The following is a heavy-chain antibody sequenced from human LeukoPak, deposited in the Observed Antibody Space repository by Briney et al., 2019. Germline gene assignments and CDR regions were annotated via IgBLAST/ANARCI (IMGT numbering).Heavy chain of an antibody. V-gene: IGHV3-21*01. CDR1: GFTFSSYS. CDR2: IGSSSSYI. Sequence: GGSLRLSCAASGFTFSSYSMNWVRQAPGKGLEWVSSIGSSSSYIYYADSVKGRFTISRDNAKKSLYLQMNSLRAEDTAVYYCARVHRGYSGYDSFDYFDYWGQGTLVTVSS. D-gene: IGHD5-12*01. J-gene: IGHJ4*02. CDR3: ARVHRGYSGYDSFDYFDY.